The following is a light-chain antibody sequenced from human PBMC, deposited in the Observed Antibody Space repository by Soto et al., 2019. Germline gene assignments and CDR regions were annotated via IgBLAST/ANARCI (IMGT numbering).Light chain of an antibody. Sequence: EIVMTQSPAALSLSPGERATLSCRASQSVGTNLAWYQQKPGQAPRPLIYSASARATDVPAGFSGSGSGTEFTLTISSLQSEDFAVYRDRAPITFGGGTKVEIK. CDR2: SAS. CDR3: RAPIT. J-gene: IGKJ4*01. V-gene: IGKV3-15*01. CDR1: QSVGTN.